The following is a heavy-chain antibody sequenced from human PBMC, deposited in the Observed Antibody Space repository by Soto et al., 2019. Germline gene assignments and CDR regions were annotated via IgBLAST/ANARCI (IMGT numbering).Heavy chain of an antibody. CDR3: ARGYFDSGHGYDL. CDR2: IFTRDSET. Sequence: GESLKISCKGPGHLFNNHWIGWVRQTPGKGLEWMGLIFTRDSETKTSPSFQGHVSLSVDNSINTVYLQWTSLKTTDTGIYFCARGYFDSGHGYDLWGQGTLVTVSS. V-gene: IGHV5-51*01. CDR1: GHLFNNHW. D-gene: IGHD3-10*01. J-gene: IGHJ5*02.